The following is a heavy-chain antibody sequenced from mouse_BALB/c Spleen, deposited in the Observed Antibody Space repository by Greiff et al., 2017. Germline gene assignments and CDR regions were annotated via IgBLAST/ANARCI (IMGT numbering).Heavy chain of an antibody. CDR3: AREGYYGSSYGFAY. CDR2: IWAGGST. D-gene: IGHD1-1*01. V-gene: IGHV2-9*02. J-gene: IGHJ3*01. Sequence: VQLKESGPGLVAPSQSLSITCTVSGFSLTSYGVHWVRQPPGKGLEWLGVIWAGGSTNYNSALMSRLSISKDNSKSQVFLKMNSLQTDDTAMYYCAREGYYGSSYGFAYWGQGTLVTVSA. CDR1: GFSLTSYG.